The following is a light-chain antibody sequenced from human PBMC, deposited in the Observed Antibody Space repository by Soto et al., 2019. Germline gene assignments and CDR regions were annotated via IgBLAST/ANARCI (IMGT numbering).Light chain of an antibody. J-gene: IGKJ3*01. CDR2: AAS. CDR3: QQLNSYPPF. CDR1: QGISSY. V-gene: IGKV1-9*01. Sequence: DIQLTQSPSFLSASVGDRVTITCRASQGISSYLAWYQQKPGKAPKLLIYAASTLQSGVPSRFSGSGSGTEFTRTISSLQPEDFATYYCQQLNSYPPFFGPGTKVDIK.